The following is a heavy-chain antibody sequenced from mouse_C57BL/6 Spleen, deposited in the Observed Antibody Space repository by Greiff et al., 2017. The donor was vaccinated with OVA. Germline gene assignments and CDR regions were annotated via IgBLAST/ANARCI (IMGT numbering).Heavy chain of an antibody. CDR2: IYPRSGNT. CDR3: AREAATVVATDYFDY. D-gene: IGHD1-1*01. Sequence: QVQLKQSGAELARPGASVKLSCKASGYTFTSSGISWVKQRTGQGLEWIGEIYPRSGNTYYNEKFKGKATLTADKSSSTAYMELRSLTSEDSAVYFCAREAATVVATDYFDYWGQGTTLTVSS. J-gene: IGHJ2*01. V-gene: IGHV1-81*01. CDR1: GYTFTSSG.